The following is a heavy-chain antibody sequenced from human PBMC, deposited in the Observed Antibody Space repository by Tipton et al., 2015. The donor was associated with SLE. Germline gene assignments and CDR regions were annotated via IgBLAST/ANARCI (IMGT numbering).Heavy chain of an antibody. CDR1: GGSISSSSYY. CDR2: IYHSGST. CDR3: ASLGYGDSYPNWFDP. D-gene: IGHD4-17*01. Sequence: TLSLTCTVSGGSISSSSYYWGWIRQPPGKGLEWIGSIYHSGSTYYNPSLKSRVTISVDTSKNQFSLKLSSVTAADTAVYYCASLGYGDSYPNWFDPWGQGTLVTVSS. J-gene: IGHJ5*02. V-gene: IGHV4-39*07.